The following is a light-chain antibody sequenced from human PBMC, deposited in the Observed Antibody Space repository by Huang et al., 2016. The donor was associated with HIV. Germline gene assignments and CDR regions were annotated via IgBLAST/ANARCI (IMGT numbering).Light chain of an antibody. Sequence: EVVLTQSPATLSVSPGDTATLSCRASQSINKNLAWYPQKPGQAPRLLIYGASTRATGLPARFSGSGSGTEFTLTISSLQSGDIAVYYCQQYDNWPPWTFGQGTKVEIK. CDR2: GAS. J-gene: IGKJ1*01. CDR3: QQYDNWPPWT. V-gene: IGKV3-15*01. CDR1: QSINKN.